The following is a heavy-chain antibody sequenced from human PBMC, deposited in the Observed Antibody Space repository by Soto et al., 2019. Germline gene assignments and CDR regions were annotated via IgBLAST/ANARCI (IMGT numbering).Heavy chain of an antibody. Sequence: GGSLRLSCAASGFTFSSYAMSWVRQAPGKGLEWVSAISGSGGSTYYADSVKGRFTISRDNSKNTLYLQMNSLRAEDTAVYYCAKALVVVVAATYFDYWGQGTLVTVSS. CDR1: GFTFSSYA. CDR2: ISGSGGST. V-gene: IGHV3-23*01. J-gene: IGHJ4*02. CDR3: AKALVVVVAATYFDY. D-gene: IGHD2-15*01.